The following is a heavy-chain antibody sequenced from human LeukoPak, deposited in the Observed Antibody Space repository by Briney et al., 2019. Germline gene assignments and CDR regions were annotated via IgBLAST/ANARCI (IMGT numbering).Heavy chain of an antibody. Sequence: PSETLSLTCTVSGGSISSYYWSWIRQPPGKGLEWIGYIYYSGSTNYNPSLKSRVTISVDTSKNQFSLKLSSVTAADTAVYYCARHCSNYYGSGSYYRGPWFDPWGQGTLVTVSS. CDR2: IYYSGST. CDR1: GGSISSYY. J-gene: IGHJ5*02. CDR3: ARHCSNYYGSGSYYRGPWFDP. V-gene: IGHV4-59*08. D-gene: IGHD3-10*01.